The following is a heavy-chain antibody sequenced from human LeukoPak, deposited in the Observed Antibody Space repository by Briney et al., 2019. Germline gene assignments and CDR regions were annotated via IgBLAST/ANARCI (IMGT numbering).Heavy chain of an antibody. CDR2: INPNSGGT. D-gene: IGHD3-16*02. CDR3: ARGSPRMITFGGVIVTPSFDY. Sequence: ASVKLSCTASGYTFTGYYMHWVRQAPGQGLEWMGWINPNSGGTNYAQKFQGRVTMTRDTSISTAYMELSRLRSDDTAVYYCARGSPRMITFGGVIVTPSFDYWGQGTLVTVSS. V-gene: IGHV1-2*02. CDR1: GYTFTGYY. J-gene: IGHJ4*02.